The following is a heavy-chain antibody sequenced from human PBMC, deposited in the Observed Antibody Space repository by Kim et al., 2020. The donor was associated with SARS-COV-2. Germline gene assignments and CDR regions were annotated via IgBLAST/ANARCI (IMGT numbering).Heavy chain of an antibody. CDR3: AHRPPPSSGHYNGMDV. J-gene: IGHJ6*02. CDR2: IYWDDDK. D-gene: IGHD3-22*01. CDR1: GFSLSTSGVG. Sequence: SGPTLVKPPQTLTLTCTFSGFSLSTSGVGVGWIRQPPGKALEWLALIYWDDDKRYSPSLKSRLTITKDTSKNQVVLTMTNMDPVDTATYYCAHRPPPSSGHYNGMDVWDQGTTVTVS. V-gene: IGHV2-5*02.